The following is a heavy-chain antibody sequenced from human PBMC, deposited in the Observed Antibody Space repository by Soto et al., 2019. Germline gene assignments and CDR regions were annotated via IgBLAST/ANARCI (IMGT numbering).Heavy chain of an antibody. CDR2: IDPSDSYT. Sequence: PGESLKISCKGSGYSSTSYWISWVRQMPGKGLEWMGRIDPSDSYTNYSPSFQGHVTISADKSISTAYLQWSSLKASDTAMYYCARHTMPGYSSGWRTTGYWGQGTLVTVSS. V-gene: IGHV5-10-1*01. CDR3: ARHTMPGYSSGWRTTGY. J-gene: IGHJ4*02. D-gene: IGHD6-19*01. CDR1: GYSSTSYW.